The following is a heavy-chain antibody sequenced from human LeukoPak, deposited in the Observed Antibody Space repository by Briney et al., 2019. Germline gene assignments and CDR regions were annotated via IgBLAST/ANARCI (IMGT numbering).Heavy chain of an antibody. CDR3: ARGVLLWFGEMPAFDY. CDR2: IYYSGST. D-gene: IGHD3-10*01. CDR1: GGSISSGDYY. J-gene: IGHJ4*02. V-gene: IGHV4-30-4*01. Sequence: SQTLSLTCTVSGGSISSGDYYWSWIRQPPGKGLEWIGYIYYSGSTYYNPSLKSRVTMSVDTSKNQFSLKLSSVTAADTAVYYCARGVLLWFGEMPAFDYWGQGTLVTVSS.